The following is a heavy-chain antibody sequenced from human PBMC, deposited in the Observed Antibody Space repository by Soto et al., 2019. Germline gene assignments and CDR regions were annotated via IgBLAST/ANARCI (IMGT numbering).Heavy chain of an antibody. CDR1: GYTFTTYG. CDR3: ARQQWLYYYYGMDV. CDR2: ISAYNGNT. D-gene: IGHD6-19*01. J-gene: IGHJ6*02. Sequence: QVQLVQSGAEVKKPGASVKVSCKASGYTFTTYGISWVRQAPGQGLEWMGWISAYNGNTNYAQKIQGRVTMTTDTSTSTAYMELRGLRSDDTAVYYCARQQWLYYYYGMDVWGQGTTVTVSS. V-gene: IGHV1-18*01.